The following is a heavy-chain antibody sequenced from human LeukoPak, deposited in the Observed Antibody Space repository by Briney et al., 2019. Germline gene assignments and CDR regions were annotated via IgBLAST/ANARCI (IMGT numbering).Heavy chain of an antibody. V-gene: IGHV1-69*13. CDR1: GGTFSSYA. D-gene: IGHD3-22*01. Sequence: EASVNVSCKASGGTFSSYAISWVRQAPGQGLEWMGGIIPVFGTANYAQKFQGRVTITADESTSTAYMELSSLRSEDTAVYYCARGSHDSSGYDDYWGQGTLVTVSS. J-gene: IGHJ4*02. CDR2: IIPVFGTA. CDR3: ARGSHDSSGYDDY.